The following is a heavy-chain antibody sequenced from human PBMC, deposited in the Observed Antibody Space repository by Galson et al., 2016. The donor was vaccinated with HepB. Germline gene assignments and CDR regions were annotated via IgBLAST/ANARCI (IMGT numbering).Heavy chain of an antibody. J-gene: IGHJ4*02. V-gene: IGHV3-33*01. CDR2: IWFDGNKK. CDR1: GFTFSNYG. CDR3: ARGAKGQVAVYGGGNYFDY. Sequence: SLRLSCAASGFTFSNYGMHWVRQAPGTSLEWVAVIWFDGNKKYYGDSVKGRFTISRDNSKDTLYLQMNSLRAEDTAVYYCARGAKGQVAVYGGGNYFDYWGQGTLVTVSS. D-gene: IGHD5/OR15-5a*01.